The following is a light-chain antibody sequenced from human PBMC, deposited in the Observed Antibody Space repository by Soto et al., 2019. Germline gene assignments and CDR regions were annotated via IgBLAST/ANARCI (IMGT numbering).Light chain of an antibody. CDR1: RSDIGDSNF. J-gene: IGLJ1*01. CDR2: EVN. Sequence: QSVLTQPPSASGTPGQRVTISCTGPRSDIGDSNFISWYQHSPGKAPRLLIYEVNNRPSGVSKRFSGSKAGNTASLTISGLLDDDEADYFCASFSSGTILVFGSGTKVTVL. CDR3: ASFSSGTILV. V-gene: IGLV2-14*01.